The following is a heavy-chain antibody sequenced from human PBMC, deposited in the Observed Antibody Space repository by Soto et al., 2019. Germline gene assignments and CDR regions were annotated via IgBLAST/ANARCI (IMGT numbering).Heavy chain of an antibody. D-gene: IGHD3-22*01. CDR1: GFTFSSYA. V-gene: IGHV3-23*01. CDR2: ISASGGRT. J-gene: IGHJ4*02. Sequence: EVQLLEAGGGLVQPGGSLRLSCAGSGFTFSSYAMSWVRQAPGKGLEWVSSISASGGRTYYADSVKGRFTISRDNPKNTLYLQMNSLRADDTAVYYCTTREDSYDSSVYYEDFDYLSQGTLVTVSS. CDR3: TTREDSYDSSVYYEDFDY.